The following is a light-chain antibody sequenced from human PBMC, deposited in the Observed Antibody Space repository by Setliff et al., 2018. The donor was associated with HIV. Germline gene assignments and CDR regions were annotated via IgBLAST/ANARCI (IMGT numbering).Light chain of an antibody. J-gene: IGLJ2*01. Sequence: QSALTQPAPVSGSPGQSITISCTGTSSDVGGYNYVSWYQQHPVKAPKLMIYDVSKRPSGVSNRFSGSKSGNTASLTISVLQAEDEADYYCSSYTSSSTVVFGGGTKVTV. CDR2: DVS. V-gene: IGLV2-14*01. CDR1: SSDVGGYNY. CDR3: SSYTSSSTVV.